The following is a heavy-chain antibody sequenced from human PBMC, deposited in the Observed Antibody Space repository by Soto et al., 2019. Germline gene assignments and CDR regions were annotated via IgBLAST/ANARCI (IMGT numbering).Heavy chain of an antibody. J-gene: IGHJ6*02. V-gene: IGHV4-34*01. CDR1: GGSFSGYY. CDR2: INHSGST. Sequence: PSETLSLTCAVYGGSFSGYYWSWIRQPPGKGLEWIGEINHSGSTNYNPSLKSRVTISVDTSKNQFSLKLSSVTAADTAVYYCARVTMVRGVIITRGGYNYYYGMDVWGQGTTVTVSS. D-gene: IGHD3-10*01. CDR3: ARVTMVRGVIITRGGYNYYYGMDV.